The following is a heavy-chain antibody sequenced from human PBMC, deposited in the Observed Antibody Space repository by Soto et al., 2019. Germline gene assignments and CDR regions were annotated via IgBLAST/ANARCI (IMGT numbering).Heavy chain of an antibody. V-gene: IGHV4-59*01. CDR3: ARVRDLRGYSYGYWFDP. J-gene: IGHJ5*02. CDR2: IYYSGST. CDR1: GGSISSYY. D-gene: IGHD5-18*01. Sequence: KPSETLSLTCTVSGGSISSYYWSWIRQPPGKGLEWIGYIYYSGSTSYNPSLKSRVTISVDTSKNQFSLKLSSVTAADTAVYYCARVRDLRGYSYGYWFDPWGQGTLVTVSS.